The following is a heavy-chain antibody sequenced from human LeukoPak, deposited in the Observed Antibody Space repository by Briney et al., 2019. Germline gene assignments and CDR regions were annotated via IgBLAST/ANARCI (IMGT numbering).Heavy chain of an antibody. Sequence: GGSLRLSCAASGFTFSSYAMHWVRQAPGKGLEWVAVISYDGSNKYYADSVKGRFTISRDNSKNTLYLQMNSLRAEDTAVYYCARARGVEMATPYSRWGQGTLVTVSS. V-gene: IGHV3-30-3*01. J-gene: IGHJ4*02. CDR3: ARARGVEMATPYSR. CDR2: ISYDGSNK. D-gene: IGHD5-24*01. CDR1: GFTFSSYA.